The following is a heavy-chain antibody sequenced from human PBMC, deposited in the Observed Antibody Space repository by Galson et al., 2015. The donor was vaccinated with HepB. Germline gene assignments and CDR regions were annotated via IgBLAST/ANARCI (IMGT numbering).Heavy chain of an antibody. CDR2: IYSGGST. J-gene: IGHJ4*02. CDR1: GFTVSCNY. V-gene: IGHV3-53*01. Sequence: SLRLSCAASGFTVSCNYMSWVRQAPGKGLEWVSVIYSGGSTYYADSVKGRFTISRDNSKNTPYLQMNSLRAEDTAVYYCARHTAMVQYFDYWGQGTLVTVSS. D-gene: IGHD5-18*01. CDR3: ARHTAMVQYFDY.